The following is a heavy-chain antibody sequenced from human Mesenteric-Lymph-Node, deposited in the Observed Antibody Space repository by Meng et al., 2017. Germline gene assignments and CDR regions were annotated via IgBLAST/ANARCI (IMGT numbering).Heavy chain of an antibody. CDR1: GFTFGGHW. J-gene: IGHJ4*02. Sequence: GGSLRLSCEASGFTFGGHWMTWVRQAPGKGLEWVANIKEDGSEKNYVDSVKGRFTISRDNAKNSLYLQMDSLRAEDTAVYYCATALLRGNDYWGQGTLVTVSS. V-gene: IGHV3-7*01. CDR3: ATALLRGNDY. CDR2: IKEDGSEK. D-gene: IGHD3-10*01.